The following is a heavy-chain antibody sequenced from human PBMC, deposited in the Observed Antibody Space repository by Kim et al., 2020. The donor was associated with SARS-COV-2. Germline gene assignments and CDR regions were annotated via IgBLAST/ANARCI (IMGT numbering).Heavy chain of an antibody. CDR3: ARDSSGSSTRYYYYGMDV. V-gene: IGHV3-21*01. CDR2: ISSSSSYI. CDR1: GFTFSSYS. D-gene: IGHD6-19*01. Sequence: GGSLRLSCAASGFTFSSYSMNWVRQAPGKGLEWVSSISSSSSYIYYADSVKGRFTISRDNAKNSLYLQMNSLRAEDTAVYYCARDSSGSSTRYYYYGMDVWGQGTTVTVSS. J-gene: IGHJ6*02.